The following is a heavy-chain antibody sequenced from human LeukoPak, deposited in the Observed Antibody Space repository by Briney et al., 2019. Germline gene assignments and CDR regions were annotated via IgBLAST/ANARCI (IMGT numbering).Heavy chain of an antibody. J-gene: IGHJ6*02. D-gene: IGHD5-12*01. V-gene: IGHV4-4*09. Sequence: SETLSLTCAVSGDSSSNYYWSWIRQPPGKGLEWIGYIYSSGSTNYNPSLKSRVTISVDMSKNQFSLKLSSVTAADTAVYYCARHSSGYDYGVAYYYYYYGMDVWGQGTTVTVSS. CDR3: ARHSSGYDYGVAYYYYYYGMDV. CDR1: GDSSSNYY. CDR2: IYSSGST.